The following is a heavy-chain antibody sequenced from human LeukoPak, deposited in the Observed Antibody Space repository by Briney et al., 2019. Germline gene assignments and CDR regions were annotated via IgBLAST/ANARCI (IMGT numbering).Heavy chain of an antibody. J-gene: IGHJ4*02. CDR2: INHSGST. CDR1: GGSFSGYY. CDR3: ARARGWGRYFDY. Sequence: SETPSLTCAVYGGSFSGYYWSWIRQPPGKGLEWIGEINHSGSTNYNPSLKSRVTISVDTSKNQFSLKLSSVTAADTAVYYCARARGWGRYFDYWGQGTLVTVSS. D-gene: IGHD3-16*01. V-gene: IGHV4-34*01.